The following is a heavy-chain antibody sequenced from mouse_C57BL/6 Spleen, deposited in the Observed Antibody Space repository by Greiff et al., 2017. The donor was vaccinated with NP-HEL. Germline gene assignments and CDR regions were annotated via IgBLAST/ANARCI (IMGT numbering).Heavy chain of an antibody. CDR3: ARDGYGY. CDR2: INPSTGGT. Sequence: EVQLVESGPELVKPGASVKISCKASGYSFTGYYMNWVKQSPEKSLEWIGEINPSTGGTTYNQKFKAKATLTVDKSSSTAYMQLKSLTSEDSAVYYCARDGYGYWGQGTSVTVSS. J-gene: IGHJ4*01. D-gene: IGHD2-2*01. CDR1: GYSFTGYY. V-gene: IGHV1-42*01.